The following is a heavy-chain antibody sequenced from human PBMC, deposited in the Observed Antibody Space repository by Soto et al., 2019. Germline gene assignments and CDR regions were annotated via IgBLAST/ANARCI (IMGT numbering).Heavy chain of an antibody. V-gene: IGHV4-59*08. J-gene: IGHJ3*02. Sequence: PSETLSLTCTVSGGSISSYYWSWIRQPPGKGLEWIGYIYYSGSTNYNPSLKSRVTISVDTSKNQFSLKLRSVTAADTAVYYCARPRYCSGGSCSNRDAFDIWGQGTMVTVSS. D-gene: IGHD2-15*01. CDR2: IYYSGST. CDR3: ARPRYCSGGSCSNRDAFDI. CDR1: GGSISSYY.